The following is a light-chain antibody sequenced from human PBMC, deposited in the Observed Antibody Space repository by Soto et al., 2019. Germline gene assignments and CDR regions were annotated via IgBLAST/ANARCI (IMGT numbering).Light chain of an antibody. CDR1: QSVGGDY. J-gene: IGKJ4*01. V-gene: IGKV3-20*01. Sequence: EIVLTQSPGTLSLSPGDRATLSCRASQSVGGDYLAWYQHKPGQAPRLLIHGVSSRATGIPDRFSGSGSGTDFTLTINRLDPEDFAVYYCQHYGSSPRSTFGGGTKVEV. CDR3: QHYGSSPRST. CDR2: GVS.